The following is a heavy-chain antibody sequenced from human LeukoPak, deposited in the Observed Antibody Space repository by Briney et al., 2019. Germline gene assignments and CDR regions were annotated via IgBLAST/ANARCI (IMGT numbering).Heavy chain of an antibody. V-gene: IGHV3-23*01. CDR1: GFTFSSYA. CDR2: ISGSGAGT. Sequence: GGSLRLSCTTSGFTFSSYAISWVRQAPGKGLEWVSSISGSGAGTYYADSVKGRFTISRDNSKNTLYLQMNSLRAEDTAVYYCATTYYYGSGSFWGQGTLVTVSS. J-gene: IGHJ4*02. D-gene: IGHD3-10*01. CDR3: ATTYYYGSGSF.